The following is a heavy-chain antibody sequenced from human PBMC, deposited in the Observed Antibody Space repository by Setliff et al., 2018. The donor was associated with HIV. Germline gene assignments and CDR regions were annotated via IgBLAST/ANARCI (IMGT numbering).Heavy chain of an antibody. CDR3: AKDQGVGATTARYFQH. CDR1: GFTFSHYG. Sequence: PGGSLRLSCVVSGFTFSHYGMHWVRQAPGKGLEWVTFIASDVSKTHIADSVKGRFTISRDNSKNMLYLQMNSLSADDTAVYYCAKDQGVGATTARYFQHWGQGTLVTVS. J-gene: IGHJ1*01. D-gene: IGHD1-26*01. V-gene: IGHV3-30*02. CDR2: IASDVSKT.